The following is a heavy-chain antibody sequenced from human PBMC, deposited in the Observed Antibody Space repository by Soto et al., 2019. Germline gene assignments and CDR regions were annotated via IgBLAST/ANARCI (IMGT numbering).Heavy chain of an antibody. Sequence: GGSLRLSCAASGFTFSNAWMSWVRQAPGKGLEWVGRIKSKTDGRTTDYAAPVKGRFTISRDDSKNTLYLQMNSLKTEDTAVYHCTTELRWYPFDYWGQGTLVTVSS. D-gene: IGHD4-17*01. CDR3: TTELRWYPFDY. CDR1: GFTFSNAW. V-gene: IGHV3-15*01. CDR2: IKSKTDGRTT. J-gene: IGHJ4*02.